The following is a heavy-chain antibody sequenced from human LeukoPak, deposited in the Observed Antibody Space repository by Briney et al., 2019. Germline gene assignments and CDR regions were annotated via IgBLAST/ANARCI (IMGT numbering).Heavy chain of an antibody. CDR1: GGSISSYY. D-gene: IGHD2-15*01. CDR3: ARAPYGYCSGGSCLDVGAFDI. Sequence: SETLSLTCTASGGSISSYYWSWIRQPPGKGLEWIGYIYYSGSTNYNPSLKSRVTISVDTSKNQFSLKLSSVTAADTAVYYCARAPYGYCSGGSCLDVGAFDIWGQGTMVTVSS. V-gene: IGHV4-59*01. CDR2: IYYSGST. J-gene: IGHJ3*02.